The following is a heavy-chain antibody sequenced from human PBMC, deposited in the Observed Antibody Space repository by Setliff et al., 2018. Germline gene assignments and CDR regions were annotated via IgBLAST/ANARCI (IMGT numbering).Heavy chain of an antibody. D-gene: IGHD4-17*01. CDR3: ARGGRDNGDYVYIQH. CDR1: GGSITSGRYY. Sequence: SETLSLTCTVSGGSITSGRYYWGWIRQPPGQGLEWIASIHYSENTYYNPSLKTRVTISVDTSKNQFSLKLTSVTAADTAIYYCARGGRDNGDYVYIQHWGQGTLVTVSS. V-gene: IGHV4-39*01. J-gene: IGHJ1*01. CDR2: IHYSENT.